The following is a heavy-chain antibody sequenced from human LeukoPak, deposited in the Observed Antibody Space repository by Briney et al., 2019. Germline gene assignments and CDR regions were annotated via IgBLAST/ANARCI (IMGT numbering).Heavy chain of an antibody. D-gene: IGHD3-16*01. V-gene: IGHV3-15*01. Sequence: GGSLRLSCAASGFTFSNAWMSWVRQAPGKGLEWVGRIKSKTDGGTTDYAAPVKGRFTISRDDSKNTLYLQMNSLKTEDTAVYYCTTEGGIRALDAFDIWGQGTMVTVSS. CDR2: IKSKTDGGTT. CDR3: TTEGGIRALDAFDI. J-gene: IGHJ3*02. CDR1: GFTFSNAW.